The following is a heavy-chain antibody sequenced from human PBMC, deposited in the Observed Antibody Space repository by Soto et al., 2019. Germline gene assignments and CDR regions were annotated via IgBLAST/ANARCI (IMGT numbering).Heavy chain of an antibody. CDR1: GYTFTSYY. Sequence: QVQLVQSGAEVKKPGASVKVSCKASGYTFTSYYMHCVRQAPGQGLEWMGIINPSGGSTSYAQKFQGRVTMTRETSTSTVYMELSSLRSEDTAVYYCARDFTLGWFDPWGQGTLVTVSS. V-gene: IGHV1-46*01. CDR2: INPSGGST. CDR3: ARDFTLGWFDP. D-gene: IGHD7-27*01. J-gene: IGHJ5*02.